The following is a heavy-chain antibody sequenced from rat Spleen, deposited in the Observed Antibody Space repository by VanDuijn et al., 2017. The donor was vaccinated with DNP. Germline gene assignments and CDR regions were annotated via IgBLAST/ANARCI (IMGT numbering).Heavy chain of an antibody. CDR2: ISTSGGST. V-gene: IGHV5-46*01. J-gene: IGHJ2*01. CDR3: TRGRLFNYGSLDY. Sequence: EVQLVESGGGLVQPGRSMKLSCAASGFTFSSFPMAWVRQAPTKGLEWVATISTSGGSTYYRDSVKGRFTISRDNAKSTLYLQMNSLRSEDTATYYCTRGRLFNYGSLDYWGQGVMVTVSS. D-gene: IGHD1-3*01. CDR1: GFTFSSFP.